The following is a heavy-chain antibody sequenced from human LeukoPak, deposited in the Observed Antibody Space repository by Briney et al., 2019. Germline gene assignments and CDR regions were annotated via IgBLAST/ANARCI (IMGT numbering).Heavy chain of an antibody. CDR1: GGSFSSYD. CDR2: IYHSGSS. CDR3: ARGGLMSPSSGYFDY. J-gene: IGHJ4*02. Sequence: AGTLSLTCTVSGGSFSSYDWSWVRQAPGKGLEWIGDIYHSGSSYDNPALRRGGTISLGGTKNQSSLKLSSVTAADTAVYYCARGGLMSPSSGYFDYWGQGTLVTVSS. V-gene: IGHV4-59*12. D-gene: IGHD3-16*01.